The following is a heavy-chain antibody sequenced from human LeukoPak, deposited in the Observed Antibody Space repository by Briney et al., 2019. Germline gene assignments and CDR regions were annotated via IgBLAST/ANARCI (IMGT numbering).Heavy chain of an antibody. CDR3: AKEGFGWYYYDN. Sequence: GGSLRLSCAASGLTFSDYSMTWVRQAPGKGLFWVSGISAGGGSTYYADSVKGRFTISRDNFRNTLYLQMNSLRAEDTAVYYCAKEGFGWYYYDNWGQGTLVTVSS. CDR2: ISAGGGST. V-gene: IGHV3-23*01. J-gene: IGHJ4*02. D-gene: IGHD2-15*01. CDR1: GLTFSDYS.